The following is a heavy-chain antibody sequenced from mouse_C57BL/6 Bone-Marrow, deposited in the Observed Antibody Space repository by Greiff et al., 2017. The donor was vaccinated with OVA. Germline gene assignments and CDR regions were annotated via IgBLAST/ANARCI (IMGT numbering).Heavy chain of an antibody. CDR1: GYAFSSSW. Sequence: QVQLQQSGPELVKPGASVKISCKASGYAFSSSWMNWVTQRPGKGLEWIGRIYPGDGDTNYNGKFKGKATLTADKSYSTAYMQLSSLTSEDSAVYFCARSPPKYYGSSCFAYWGQGTLVTVSS. V-gene: IGHV1-82*01. J-gene: IGHJ3*01. CDR3: ARSPPKYYGSSCFAY. CDR2: IYPGDGDT. D-gene: IGHD1-1*01.